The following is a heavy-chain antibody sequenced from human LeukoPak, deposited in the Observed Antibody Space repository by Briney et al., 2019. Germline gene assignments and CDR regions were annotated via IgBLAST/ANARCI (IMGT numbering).Heavy chain of an antibody. CDR3: ARLMFLWPPIYFDY. J-gene: IGHJ4*02. CDR1: GSTFSTYW. D-gene: IGHD2-8*01. Sequence: GGSLRLSCAASGSTFSTYWMSWVRRAPGKGPEWVANINQDGSQTFYVGSVKVRFTISRDNPGNSVYLQMNSLRAEDTAVYYCARLMFLWPPIYFDYWGQGTLVTVSS. CDR2: INQDGSQT. V-gene: IGHV3-7*01.